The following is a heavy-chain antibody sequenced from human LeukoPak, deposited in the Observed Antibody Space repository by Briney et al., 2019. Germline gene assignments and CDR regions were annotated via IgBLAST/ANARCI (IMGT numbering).Heavy chain of an antibody. Sequence: PSETLSLTCAVYGGSFSGYYWSWIRQPPGKGLEWIGEINHSGSTNYNPSLKSRVTISVDTSKNQFSLKLSSVTAADTAVYYCARGVRQWLVTVYYYGMDVWGQGTTATVSS. CDR1: GGSFSGYY. CDR2: INHSGST. D-gene: IGHD6-19*01. CDR3: ARGVRQWLVTVYYYGMDV. J-gene: IGHJ6*02. V-gene: IGHV4-34*01.